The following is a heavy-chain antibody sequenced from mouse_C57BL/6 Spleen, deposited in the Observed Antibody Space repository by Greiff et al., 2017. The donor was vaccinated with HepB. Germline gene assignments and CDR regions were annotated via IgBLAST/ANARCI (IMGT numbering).Heavy chain of an antibody. J-gene: IGHJ3*01. CDR3: ASNDYDGAFAY. Sequence: QVQLQQPGAELVKPGASVKLSCKASGYTFTSYWMHWVKQRPGRGLEWIGRIDPNSGGTKYNEKFKSKATLTVDKPSSTAYIQLSSLTSEDSAVYYCASNDYDGAFAYWGQGTLVTVSA. V-gene: IGHV1-72*01. D-gene: IGHD2-4*01. CDR1: GYTFTSYW. CDR2: IDPNSGGT.